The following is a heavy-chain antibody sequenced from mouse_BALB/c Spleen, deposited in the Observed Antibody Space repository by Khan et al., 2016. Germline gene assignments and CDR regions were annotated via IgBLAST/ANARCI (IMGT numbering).Heavy chain of an antibody. CDR2: ININTGEP. D-gene: IGHD1-3*01. CDR3: ARGGYNYLFDY. J-gene: IGHJ2*01. CDR1: GFIFRNYG. V-gene: IGHV9-3*02. Sequence: QIQLVQSGPELKKPGETVNISCKSSGFIFRNYGMNWVKQAPGKGLKWMGWININTGEPTYAEEFKGRFVFSLESSASTAHLQINNPNNEATATYFCARGGYNYLFDYGGQGATLTVSS.